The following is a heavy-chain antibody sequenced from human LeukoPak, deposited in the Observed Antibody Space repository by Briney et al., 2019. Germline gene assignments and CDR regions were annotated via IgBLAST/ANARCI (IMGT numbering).Heavy chain of an antibody. V-gene: IGHV1-8*01. CDR2: MNPNSGNT. Sequence: ASVKVSCKASGYTFTSYDIDWVRQATGQGLEWMGWMNPNSGNTGYAQKFQGRVTMTRNTSISTAYMELSSLRSEDTAVYYCATWGLRLVGMDVWGQGTTVTVSS. CDR1: GYTFTSYD. D-gene: IGHD1-26*01. CDR3: ATWGLRLVGMDV. J-gene: IGHJ6*02.